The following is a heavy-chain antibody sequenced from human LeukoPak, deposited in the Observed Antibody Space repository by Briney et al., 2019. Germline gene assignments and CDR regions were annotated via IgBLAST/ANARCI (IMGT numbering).Heavy chain of an antibody. J-gene: IGHJ3*02. CDR3: AREDIVAAIGAFDI. CDR2: ISSSSSYI. Sequence: GGSLRLSCAASGFTFSSYSMNWVRQAPGKGLEWVSSISSSSSYIYYADSVKGRFTISRDNAKNTLYLQMNSLRAEDTAVYYCAREDIVAAIGAFDIWGQGTMVTVSS. CDR1: GFTFSSYS. V-gene: IGHV3-21*01. D-gene: IGHD2-15*01.